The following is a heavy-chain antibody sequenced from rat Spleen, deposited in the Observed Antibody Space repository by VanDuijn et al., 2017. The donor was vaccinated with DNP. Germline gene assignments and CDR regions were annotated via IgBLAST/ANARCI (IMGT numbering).Heavy chain of an antibody. Sequence: EVQLVESGGGLAQPGRSLKLSCTAPGFTFNGYAMAWVRQAPKKVLEWVASIFYAGTTTYYRGSVKGRFTISRDNANGTLYLQMDNLRSEDTATYFCAKDAFDYWGQGVMVTVSS. CDR1: GFTFNGYA. V-gene: IGHV5-17*01. J-gene: IGHJ2*01. CDR3: AKDAFDY. CDR2: IFYAGTTT.